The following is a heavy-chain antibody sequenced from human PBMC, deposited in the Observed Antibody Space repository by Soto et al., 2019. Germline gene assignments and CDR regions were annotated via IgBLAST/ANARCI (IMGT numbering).Heavy chain of an antibody. D-gene: IGHD3-10*01. CDR2: SYHSGST. CDR3: ATRRDGSGSLDQ. J-gene: IGHJ4*02. V-gene: IGHV4-4*02. Sequence: SETLSLTCAVSGASISSSNWWNWVRQPPGKGLEWIGESYHSGSTSYNPSLKSRGTLSVERSKNQFSLKLSSVTAADTAVYFCATRRDGSGSLDQWGQGILVTVSS. CDR1: GASISSSNW.